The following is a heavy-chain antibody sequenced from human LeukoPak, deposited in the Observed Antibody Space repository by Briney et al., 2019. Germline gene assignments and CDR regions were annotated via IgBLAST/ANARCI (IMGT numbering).Heavy chain of an antibody. J-gene: IGHJ3*02. CDR3: ARDNYSPHPLAYCGGDCSDAFDI. Sequence: GGSLRLSCAASGFTFSSYSMNWVRQAPGKGLEWVSSISSSSSYIYYADSVKGRFTISRDNAKNSLYLQMNSLRAEDTAVYYCARDNYSPHPLAYCGGDCSDAFDIWGQGTMVTVSS. CDR2: ISSSSSYI. D-gene: IGHD2-21*02. CDR1: GFTFSSYS. V-gene: IGHV3-21*01.